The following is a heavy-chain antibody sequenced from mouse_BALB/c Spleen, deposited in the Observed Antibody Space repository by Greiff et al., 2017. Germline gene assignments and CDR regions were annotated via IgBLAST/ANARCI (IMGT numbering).Heavy chain of an antibody. CDR3: ARDRDYDYDAWFAY. Sequence: DVKLVESGGGLVKPGGSLKLSCAASGFTFSDYYMYWVRQTPEKRLEWVATISDGGSYTYYPDSVKGRFTISRDNAKNNLYLQMSSLKSEDTAMYYCARDRDYDYDAWFAYWGQGTLVTVSA. D-gene: IGHD2-4*01. CDR1: GFTFSDYY. CDR2: ISDGGSYT. J-gene: IGHJ3*01. V-gene: IGHV5-4*02.